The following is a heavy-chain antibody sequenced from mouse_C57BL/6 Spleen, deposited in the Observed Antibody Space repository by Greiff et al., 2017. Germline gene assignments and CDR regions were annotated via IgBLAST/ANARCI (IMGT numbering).Heavy chain of an antibody. CDR2: ISSGSSTI. V-gene: IGHV5-17*01. Sequence: EVKLVASGGGLVKPGGSLKLSCAASGFTFSDYGMHWVRQAPETGLEWVAYISSGSSTIYYAVTVKGRFTISRDNAKNTLFLQMTSLRSEDTAMYYCARGATMVTTVYYFDYWGQGTTLTVSS. CDR3: ARGATMVTTVYYFDY. J-gene: IGHJ2*01. CDR1: GFTFSDYG. D-gene: IGHD2-2*01.